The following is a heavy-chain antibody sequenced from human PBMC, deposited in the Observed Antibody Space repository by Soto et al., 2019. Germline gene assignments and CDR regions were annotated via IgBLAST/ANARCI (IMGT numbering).Heavy chain of an antibody. D-gene: IGHD5-18*01. Sequence: PSETLSLTCTVSGGSISSGGYYWSWIRQHPGKGLEWIGYIYYSGSTYYNPSLKSRVTISVDTSKNQFSLKLSSVTAADTAVYYCARDRGYGYRNRYYFDYWGQGTLVTVSS. V-gene: IGHV4-31*03. CDR2: IYYSGST. CDR3: ARDRGYGYRNRYYFDY. CDR1: GGSISSGGYY. J-gene: IGHJ4*02.